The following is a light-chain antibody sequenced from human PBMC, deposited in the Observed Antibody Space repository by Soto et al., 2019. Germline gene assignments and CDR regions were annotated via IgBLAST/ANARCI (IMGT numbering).Light chain of an antibody. V-gene: IGKV1-39*01. CDR3: QQSYSTART. Sequence: DIQMTQSPSSLSGSVGDRATLTCRASQYVSDNLNWYQQKPGKAPRLLIHAASNLHTGIPARFSGSGSGTEFTLTISSLQPEDSATYYCQQSYSTARTFGQGTKVDIK. J-gene: IGKJ1*01. CDR1: QYVSDN. CDR2: AAS.